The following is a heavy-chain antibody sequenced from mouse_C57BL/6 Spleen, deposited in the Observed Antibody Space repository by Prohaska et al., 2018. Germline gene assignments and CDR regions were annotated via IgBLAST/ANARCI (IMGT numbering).Heavy chain of an antibody. V-gene: IGHV2-3*01. CDR2: IWGDVST. CDR1: GFSLTSHG. CDR3: AKGGGSSTFAY. Sequence: QVQLTESGPGLVAPSQSLSITCTVSGFSLTSHGVSWVLQPPGQGLEWLGVIWGDVSTNYHSALISRLCISKDNSKSQDFVKLNSLQTDDTATYYCAKGGGSSTFAYWGQGTLVTVSA. D-gene: IGHD1-1*01. J-gene: IGHJ3*01.